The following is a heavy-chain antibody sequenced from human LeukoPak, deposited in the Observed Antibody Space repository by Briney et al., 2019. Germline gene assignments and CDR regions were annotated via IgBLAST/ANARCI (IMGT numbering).Heavy chain of an antibody. V-gene: IGHV3-11*04. CDR1: GFTLSDYY. CDR3: ARDYDFWSGYLHYYGMDV. CDR2: ISSSGTTR. Sequence: GGSLRLSCAASGFTLSDYYMSWIRQSPGKGLEWISHISSSGTTRFYAESVKGRFTVPRDNSKNTLYLQMNSLRAEDTAVYYCARDYDFWSGYLHYYGMDVWGQGTTVTVSS. J-gene: IGHJ6*02. D-gene: IGHD3-3*01.